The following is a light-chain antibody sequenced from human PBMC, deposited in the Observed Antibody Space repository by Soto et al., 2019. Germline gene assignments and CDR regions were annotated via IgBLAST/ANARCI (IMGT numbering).Light chain of an antibody. J-gene: IGLJ1*01. Sequence: QSALTQPPSVSGSPGRSVTISCTGTSSDVGSYNRVSWYQQPPGTAPKVMIYDVSNRPSGVPDRFSGSKSGNTASLTISGLQAEDESDYYCSSYTSSSTYVFGTGTKLTVL. V-gene: IGLV2-18*02. CDR3: SSYTSSSTYV. CDR1: SSDVGSYNR. CDR2: DVS.